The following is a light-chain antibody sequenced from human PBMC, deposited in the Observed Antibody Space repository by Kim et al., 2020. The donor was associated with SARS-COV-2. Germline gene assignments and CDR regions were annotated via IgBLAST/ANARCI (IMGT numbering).Light chain of an antibody. Sequence: QKVTCHCSGISSTIGSDFVSWYQQLQESAPKHLIYDNYKRPAGIPDRFSGSKSGTSATLAITGLQTGDEADYYCESWHSRLSVKLFVGRTQLTVL. V-gene: IGLV1-51*01. CDR3: ESWHSRLSVKL. CDR1: SSTIGSDF. J-gene: IGLJ2*01. CDR2: DNY.